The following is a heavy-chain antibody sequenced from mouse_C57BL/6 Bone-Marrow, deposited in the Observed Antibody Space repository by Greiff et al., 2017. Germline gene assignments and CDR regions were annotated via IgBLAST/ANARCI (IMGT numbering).Heavy chain of an antibody. D-gene: IGHD1-1*01. Sequence: EVKLMESGPVLVKPGASVKMSCKASGYTFTDYYMNWVKQSHGKSLEWIGVINPYNGGTSYNQKFKGKATLTVDKSSITAYMELNSLTSEDSAVYYCAIPYYYGSSYGFAYWGQGTLVTVSA. CDR2: INPYNGGT. CDR3: AIPYYYGSSYGFAY. J-gene: IGHJ3*01. V-gene: IGHV1-19*01. CDR1: GYTFTDYY.